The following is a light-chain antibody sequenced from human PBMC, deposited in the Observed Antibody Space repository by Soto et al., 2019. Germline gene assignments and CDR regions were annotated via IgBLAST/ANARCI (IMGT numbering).Light chain of an antibody. CDR3: CSYAGSYTFGV. CDR1: SSDVGGYNY. Sequence: QSALTQPRSVSGSTGQSVTISCTGTSSDVGGYNYVSWYQQHPGKAPKLMIYDVSKRPSGVPDRFSGSKSGNTASLTISGLQAEDEADYYCCSYAGSYTFGVFGGGTKLTV. CDR2: DVS. V-gene: IGLV2-11*01. J-gene: IGLJ3*02.